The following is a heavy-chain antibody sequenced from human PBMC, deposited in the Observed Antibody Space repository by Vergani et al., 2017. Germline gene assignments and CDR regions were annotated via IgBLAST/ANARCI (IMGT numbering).Heavy chain of an antibody. CDR1: GGTFNIYS. V-gene: IGHV1-69*12. CDR2: ITPFFPTG. D-gene: IGHD7-27*01. J-gene: IGHJ6*02. Sequence: QVQLVQSGAEVKKPGSSVKVSCKASGGTFNIYSVSWLRQAPGQGPEWMGGITPFFPTGHYAQKFQGRVTITADESATTVYMELSSRRSEDTAVYYCASPRTAENLPKPLYYFYGLDVWGQGTTVTVSS. CDR3: ASPRTAENLPKPLYYFYGLDV.